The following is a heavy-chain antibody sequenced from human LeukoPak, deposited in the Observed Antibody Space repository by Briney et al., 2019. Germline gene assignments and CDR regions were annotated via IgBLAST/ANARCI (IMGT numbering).Heavy chain of an antibody. J-gene: IGHJ4*02. CDR1: GGSISSSSYY. CDR2: IYYSGST. Sequence: SETLSLTCTVSGGSISSSSYYWGWIRQPPGKGREWIGSIYYSGSTYYNPSLKSRVTISVDTSKNQFSLKLSSVTAADTAVYYCARVSPWELRGGSDWGQGTLVTVSS. D-gene: IGHD1-26*01. CDR3: ARVSPWELRGGSD. V-gene: IGHV4-39*01.